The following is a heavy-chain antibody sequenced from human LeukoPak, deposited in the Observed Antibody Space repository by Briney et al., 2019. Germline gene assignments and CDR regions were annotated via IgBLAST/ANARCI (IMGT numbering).Heavy chain of an antibody. D-gene: IGHD3-16*02. CDR2: IYYSGST. CDR3: ARRASSYYFDN. V-gene: IGHV4-59*01. Sequence: PSETLSLTCTVSGGSISSYYWSWIRQPPGKGLEWIGYIYYSGSTNYNPSLKSRVTISVDRSKNLFSLNLSSVTAADTAVYYCARRASSYYFDNWSQGTLVTVSS. CDR1: GGSISSYY. J-gene: IGHJ4*02.